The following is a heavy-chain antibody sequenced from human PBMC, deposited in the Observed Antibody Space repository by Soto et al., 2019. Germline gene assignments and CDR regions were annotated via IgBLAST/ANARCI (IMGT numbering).Heavy chain of an antibody. D-gene: IGHD3-22*01. J-gene: IGHJ6*02. CDR3: AINYDSRVYFHWAQVYYCLDV. CDR2: ISAYNGNK. Sequence: AAVKVSCKASGYTFTSYGISWVRQAPGQGLEWMGWISAYNGNKNYAQKLQGRVTMTTVTSTSTAYMELSSLRSDDSAVYYCAINYDSRVYFHWAQVYYCLDVWGQGTTVPVSS. CDR1: GYTFTSYG. V-gene: IGHV1-18*01.